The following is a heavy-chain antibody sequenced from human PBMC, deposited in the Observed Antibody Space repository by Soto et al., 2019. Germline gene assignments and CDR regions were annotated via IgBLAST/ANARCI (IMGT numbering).Heavy chain of an antibody. CDR3: ARDSLWFGKMKSRGMDV. CDR1: GFTFSSYA. D-gene: IGHD3-10*01. V-gene: IGHV3-30-3*01. J-gene: IGHJ6*02. CDR2: ISYDGSNK. Sequence: GGSLRLSCAASGFTFSSYAMHWVRQAPGKGLEWVAVISYDGSNKYYADSVKGRFTISRDNSKNTLYLQMNSLRAEDTAVYYCARDSLWFGKMKSRGMDVWGQGTTVTVS.